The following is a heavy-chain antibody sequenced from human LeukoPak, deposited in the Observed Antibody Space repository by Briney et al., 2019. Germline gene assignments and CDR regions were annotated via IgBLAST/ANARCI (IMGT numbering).Heavy chain of an antibody. J-gene: IGHJ2*01. CDR2: ISSSGSTI. D-gene: IGHD1-7*01. Sequence: GGSLRLSCAASGFTFSSYEMNWVRQAPGKGLEWVSYISSSGSTIYYADSVKGRFTISRDKAKNSLYLQMNSLRAEDTAVYYCARVGYNWNYGYWYFDLWGRGTLVTVSS. CDR3: ARVGYNWNYGYWYFDL. V-gene: IGHV3-48*03. CDR1: GFTFSSYE.